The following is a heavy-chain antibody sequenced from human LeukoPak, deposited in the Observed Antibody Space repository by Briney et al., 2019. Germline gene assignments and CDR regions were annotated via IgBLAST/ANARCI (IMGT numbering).Heavy chain of an antibody. V-gene: IGHV3-30*02. D-gene: IGHD1-26*01. CDR2: IRFVGSNK. CDR3: AKDLRIVGAGGYHYYYMDV. Sequence: GGSLSLSCEAPGLKLSTFGLHWVRQPPGKGLEGVAFIRFVGSNKYYADSVKGRFTISRDNAKNSLYLQMNSLRAEDTAVYYCAKDLRIVGAGGYHYYYMDVWGRGTAVTVSS. J-gene: IGHJ6*03. CDR1: GLKLSTFG.